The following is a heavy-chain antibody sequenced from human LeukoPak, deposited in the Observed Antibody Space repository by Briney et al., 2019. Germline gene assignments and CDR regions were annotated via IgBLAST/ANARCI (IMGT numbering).Heavy chain of an antibody. CDR1: GYSISSSNW. V-gene: IGHV4-28*01. Sequence: VKPSDTLSLTCAVSGYSISSSNWWGWIRQPPGKGLEWIGYIYYSGSTNYNPSLKSRVTISVDTSKNQFSLKLSSVTAADTAVYYCARWGLWDSGAFDIWGQGTMVTVSS. CDR3: ARWGLWDSGAFDI. J-gene: IGHJ3*02. D-gene: IGHD1-26*01. CDR2: IYYSGST.